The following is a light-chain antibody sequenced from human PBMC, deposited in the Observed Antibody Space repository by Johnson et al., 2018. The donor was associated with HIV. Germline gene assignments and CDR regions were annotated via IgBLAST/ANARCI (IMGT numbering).Light chain of an antibody. Sequence: QPVLTQPPSVSAAPGQKVTISCSGSSSNIGNSYVSWYQQLPGTAPKLLIYDNNKRPSGIPDRFSGSKSGATASLGISGLQTGDEADYYCGTWNLSLSAGVFGTGTKVTVL. V-gene: IGLV1-51*01. CDR2: DNN. CDR1: SSNIGNSY. J-gene: IGLJ1*01. CDR3: GTWNLSLSAGV.